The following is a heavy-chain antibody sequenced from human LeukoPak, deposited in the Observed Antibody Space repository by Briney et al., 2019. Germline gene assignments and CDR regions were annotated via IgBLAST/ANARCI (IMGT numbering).Heavy chain of an antibody. V-gene: IGHV1-18*01. D-gene: IGHD5-12*01. CDR3: ARGRGSTSRY. Sequence: ASVKVSCKASGYTFTSYGISWVPQAPGQGLEWMGWISTYNGNTNYAQNLQGRVTMTTDTSTSTAYMGLRSLRSDDTAVYYCARGRGSTSRYWGQGTLVTVSS. J-gene: IGHJ4*02. CDR1: GYTFTSYG. CDR2: ISTYNGNT.